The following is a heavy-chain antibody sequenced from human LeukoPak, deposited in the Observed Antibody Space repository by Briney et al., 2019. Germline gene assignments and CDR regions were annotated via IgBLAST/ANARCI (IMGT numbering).Heavy chain of an antibody. CDR3: ARGEGYYGANFDY. D-gene: IGHD3-10*01. V-gene: IGHV4-31*11. CDR2: ICYSGST. CDR1: GGSFSGYY. J-gene: IGHJ4*02. Sequence: SETLSLTCAVYGGSFSGYYWSWIRQHPGKGLEWIGYICYSGSTYYNPSLKSRVTISVDTSKNQFSLKLSSVTAADTAVYYCARGEGYYGANFDYWGQGTLVTVSS.